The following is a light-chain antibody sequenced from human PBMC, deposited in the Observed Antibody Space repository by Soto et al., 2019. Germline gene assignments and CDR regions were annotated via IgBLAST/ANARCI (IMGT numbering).Light chain of an antibody. Sequence: AIQMTQSPSSLSASVGDRVTITCRASQDIRNDLGWYQQKPGKAPKLLIYAASSLQSGVPSRFSGSGSGTDFPITISSLQTEDFAPYYCQYASSFLPLTFGGGPKVDI. CDR1: QDIRND. CDR3: QYASSFLPLT. V-gene: IGKV1-6*01. CDR2: AAS. J-gene: IGKJ4*01.